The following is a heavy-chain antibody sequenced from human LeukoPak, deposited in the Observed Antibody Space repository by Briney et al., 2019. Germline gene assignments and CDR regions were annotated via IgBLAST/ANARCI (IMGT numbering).Heavy chain of an antibody. CDR3: ARFGSGDYFDS. D-gene: IGHD3-3*01. V-gene: IGHV5-51*01. J-gene: IGHJ4*02. CDR2: IYPGDSDT. CDR1: GYNFTSYW. Sequence: GESLKISCQGSGYNFTSYWIAWVRQMPGKGLEWMGIIYPGDSDTRYSPSFQGQVTISADKSIGTAYLQWSSLKASDTAMYYCARFGSGDYFDSWGQGTLVTVSS.